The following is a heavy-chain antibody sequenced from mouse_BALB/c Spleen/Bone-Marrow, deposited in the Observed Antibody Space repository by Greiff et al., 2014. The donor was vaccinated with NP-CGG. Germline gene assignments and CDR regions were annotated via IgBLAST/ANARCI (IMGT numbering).Heavy chain of an antibody. J-gene: IGHJ3*01. Sequence: QVQLKESGAELMKPGASVKISCKTSGYTLSSYWIEGVKQRPGHGLEWIGEILPGSGSTNSSEKFKGKATFTADTSSNTAYMQLSSLTSEDSAVYYCARELGLRLAYWGQGTLVTVSA. CDR1: GYTLSSYW. CDR2: ILPGSGST. V-gene: IGHV1-9*01. CDR3: ARELGLRLAY. D-gene: IGHD3-1*01.